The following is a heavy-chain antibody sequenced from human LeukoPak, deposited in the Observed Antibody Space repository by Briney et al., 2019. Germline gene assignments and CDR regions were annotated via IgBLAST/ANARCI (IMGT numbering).Heavy chain of an antibody. CDR1: GGSISSGGYY. CDR3: ARDQYGDYNHWFDP. J-gene: IGHJ5*02. Sequence: SQTLSLTCTVSGGSISSGGYYWSWIRQHPGKGLEWIGYIYYSGSTYYNPSLKSRVTISVDTSKNQFSLKLSSVAAADTAVYYCARDQYGDYNHWFDPWGQGTLVTVSS. V-gene: IGHV4-31*03. D-gene: IGHD4-17*01. CDR2: IYYSGST.